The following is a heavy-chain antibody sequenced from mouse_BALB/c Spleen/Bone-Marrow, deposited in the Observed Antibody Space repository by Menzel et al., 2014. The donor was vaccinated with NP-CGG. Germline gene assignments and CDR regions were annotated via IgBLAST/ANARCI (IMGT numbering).Heavy chain of an antibody. CDR2: IYPGNSDT. V-gene: IGHV1-5*01. CDR1: GYTFINYW. Sequence: EVKLMESGTVLARPGASVKMSCKASGYTFINYWMHWVKQRPGQGLEWIGAIYPGNSDTSYNQKFKAKAKLTAVTSTSTAYTELSSLTNEDSAVYYCTCFYYDYDGLGWFAYWGQGTLVTVSA. J-gene: IGHJ3*01. CDR3: TCFYYDYDGLGWFAY. D-gene: IGHD2-4*01.